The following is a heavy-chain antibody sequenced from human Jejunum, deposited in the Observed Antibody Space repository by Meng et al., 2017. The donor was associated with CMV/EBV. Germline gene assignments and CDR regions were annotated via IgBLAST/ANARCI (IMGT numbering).Heavy chain of an antibody. J-gene: IGHJ4*02. D-gene: IGHD2-15*01. CDR2: IRFDGNDK. CDR1: SFSTSS. V-gene: IGHV3-30*02. CDR3: AKDFYSDFLGEVFDY. Sequence: SFSTSSMHVVRQTPVKGLEWVAFIRFDGNDKRYVDSVKGRFTISRDNSKDTVYLEMNSLRLEDTAVYYCAKDFYSDFLGEVFDYWGQGTLVTVSS.